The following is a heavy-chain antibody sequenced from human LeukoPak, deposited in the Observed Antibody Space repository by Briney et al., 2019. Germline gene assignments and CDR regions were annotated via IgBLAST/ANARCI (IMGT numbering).Heavy chain of an antibody. Sequence: GGSLRLSCAASGFTFSSYGMSWVRQAPGKGLEWVSAISGSGGSTYYADSVKGRFTISRDNSKNTLYLQMNSLRAEDTAVYYCAKLGGYGYYYYMDVWGKGTTVTISS. V-gene: IGHV3-23*01. CDR2: ISGSGGST. J-gene: IGHJ6*03. D-gene: IGHD1-26*01. CDR1: GFTFSSYG. CDR3: AKLGGYGYYYYMDV.